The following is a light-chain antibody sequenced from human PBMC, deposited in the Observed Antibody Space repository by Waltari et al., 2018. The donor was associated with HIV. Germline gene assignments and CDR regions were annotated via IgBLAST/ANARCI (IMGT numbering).Light chain of an antibody. Sequence: HSVLTQPPSVSGAPGQKVTISCTGSSSNIGAYYDVHWYQQLPGTAPRLLIHGNSDRPSGVPDRFSGSRSGTSASLAITGLQAEDEADYYCQSYDSNLSGSVFGGGTKLTVL. CDR3: QSYDSNLSGSV. CDR2: GNS. CDR1: SSNIGAYYD. J-gene: IGLJ2*01. V-gene: IGLV1-40*01.